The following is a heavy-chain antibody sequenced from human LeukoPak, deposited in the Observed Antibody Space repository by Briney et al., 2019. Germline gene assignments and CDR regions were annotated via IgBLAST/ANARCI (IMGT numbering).Heavy chain of an antibody. CDR3: ARRIAARPRGYWFDP. J-gene: IGHJ5*02. CDR1: GGSITNSRWY. D-gene: IGHD6-6*01. V-gene: IGHV4-39*01. CDR2: IFYSGAT. Sequence: QASETLSLTCSVSGGSITNSRWYWGWLRQPPGKGLEWIGSIFYSGATNSNPSLRSRLTISVDTSKNQFSLKLGSVTAADTAVYYCARRIAARPRGYWFDPWGQGTLVTVSS.